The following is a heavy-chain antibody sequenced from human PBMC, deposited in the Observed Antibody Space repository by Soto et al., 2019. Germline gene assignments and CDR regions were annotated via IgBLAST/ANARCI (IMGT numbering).Heavy chain of an antibody. Sequence: ASVKVSCKASGYTFTSYAMHWVRQAPGQRLEWMGWINAGNGNTKYSQKFQGRVTITRDTSASTAYMELSSLRAEDTAMYYCARDCGYGYGMDVWGQGTTGTVSS. CDR3: ARDCGYGYGMDV. V-gene: IGHV1-3*01. CDR1: GYTFTSYA. CDR2: INAGNGNT. J-gene: IGHJ6*02. D-gene: IGHD2-15*01.